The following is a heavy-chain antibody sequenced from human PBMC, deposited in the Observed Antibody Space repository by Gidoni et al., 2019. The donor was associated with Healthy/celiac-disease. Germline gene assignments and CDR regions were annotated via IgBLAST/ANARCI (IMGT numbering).Heavy chain of an antibody. CDR3: AKDRNDYGDYPSFDI. J-gene: IGHJ3*02. CDR2: ISWNSGSI. V-gene: IGHV3-9*01. CDR1: GFTFDDYA. D-gene: IGHD4-17*01. Sequence: EVQLVESGGGLVQPGRSLRLSCAASGFTFDDYAMHWVRQAPGKGLEWVSGISWNSGSIGYADSVKGRFTISRDNAKNSLYLQMNSLRAEDTALYYCAKDRNDYGDYPSFDIWGQGTMVTVSS.